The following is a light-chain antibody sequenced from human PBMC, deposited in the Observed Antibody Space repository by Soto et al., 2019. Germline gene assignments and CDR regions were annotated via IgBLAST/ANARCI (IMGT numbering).Light chain of an antibody. Sequence: EIVLTQSPGTLSLSPGERATLSCRASQSVSSSYLAWYQQKPGQAPRLLIYGASSRATGIPDRFSGSGSGTDFTLSISRPEPEDCAVYYCQQYGSSPPITFGQGTRLEIK. J-gene: IGKJ5*01. V-gene: IGKV3-20*01. CDR3: QQYGSSPPIT. CDR2: GAS. CDR1: QSVSSSY.